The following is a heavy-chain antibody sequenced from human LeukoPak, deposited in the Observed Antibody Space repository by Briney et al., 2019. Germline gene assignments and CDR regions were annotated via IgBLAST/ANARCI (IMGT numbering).Heavy chain of an antibody. CDR1: GFPFSLYA. V-gene: IGHV3-30*10. Sequence: PGASLRLSCEGSGFPFSLYAMHWVRQAPGRGLEWVAVISHAGNVTHFITSVRGRFSLSRDNSRKTLSLQMSSLTVDDTAVYYCARTPKVSQYGMDVWGQGTTVTVSS. J-gene: IGHJ6*02. D-gene: IGHD2-15*01. CDR3: ARTPKVSQYGMDV. CDR2: ISHAGNVT.